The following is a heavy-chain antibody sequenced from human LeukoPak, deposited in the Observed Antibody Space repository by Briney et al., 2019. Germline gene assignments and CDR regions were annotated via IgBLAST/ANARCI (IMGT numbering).Heavy chain of an antibody. CDR1: GFTFSSYD. CDR2: ISGSGGST. Sequence: GGSLRLSCAASGFTFSSYDMSWVRQAPGKGLEWVAAISGSGGSTYYADSVKGRFTISRDNSKNTLYLQMNSLRAEDTAVYYCAKEYCSSTSCYELRYFDWLQYFQHWGQGTLVTVSS. D-gene: IGHD2-2*01. J-gene: IGHJ1*01. CDR3: AKEYCSSTSCYELRYFDWLQYFQH. V-gene: IGHV3-23*01.